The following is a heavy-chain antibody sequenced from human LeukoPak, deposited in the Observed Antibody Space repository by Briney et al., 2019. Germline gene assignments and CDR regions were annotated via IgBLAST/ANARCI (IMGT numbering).Heavy chain of an antibody. J-gene: IGHJ4*02. CDR3: ARAPRGRYYDSSGYFTY. D-gene: IGHD3-22*01. CDR2: INHSGST. V-gene: IGHV4-34*01. Sequence: PSETLSLTCAVYGGSFSGYYWSWIRQPPGKGLEWIGEINHSGSTNYNPSLKSRVTISVDTSKNQFSLKLSSVTAADTAVYYCARAPRGRYYDSSGYFTYWGQGTLVTVSS. CDR1: GGSFSGYY.